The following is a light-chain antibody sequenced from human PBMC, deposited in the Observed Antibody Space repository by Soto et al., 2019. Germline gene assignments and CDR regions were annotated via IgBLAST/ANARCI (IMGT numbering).Light chain of an antibody. J-gene: IGKJ2*01. CDR2: DAS. CDR3: QQRRSWPPYT. Sequence: EIVLTQSPATLSLSPGERATLSCRASQSVSSYLAWYQQKPGQAPRLLIYDASNRATGIPARFSGSGSGTDVTLTISSLEPADFAVDYCQQRRSWPPYTFGQGTKLEIK. V-gene: IGKV3-11*01. CDR1: QSVSSY.